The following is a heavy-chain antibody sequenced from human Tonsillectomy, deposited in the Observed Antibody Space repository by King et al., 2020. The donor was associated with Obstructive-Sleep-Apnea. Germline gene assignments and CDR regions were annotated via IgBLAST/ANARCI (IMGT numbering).Heavy chain of an antibody. V-gene: IGHV3-23*04. CDR3: AKGPHYYDSSGYYRGYFDY. Sequence: VQLVESGGGLVQPGGSLRLSCAASGFTFSSYAMSWVRQAPGKGLEWVSAISGSGGSTYYADSVKGRFTISRANSKNTLYRQMNSLGAEDTAVYYCAKGPHYYDSSGYYRGYFDYWGQGTLVTVSS. J-gene: IGHJ4*02. CDR2: ISGSGGST. CDR1: GFTFSSYA. D-gene: IGHD3-22*01.